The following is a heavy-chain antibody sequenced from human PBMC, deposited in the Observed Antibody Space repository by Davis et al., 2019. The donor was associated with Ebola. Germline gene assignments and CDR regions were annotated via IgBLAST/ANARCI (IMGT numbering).Heavy chain of an antibody. D-gene: IGHD1-20*01. V-gene: IGHV1-8*02. J-gene: IGHJ4*02. CDR1: GYTFTSYY. Sequence: ASVKVSCKASGYTFTSYYMHWVRQATGQGLEWMGWMNPKTGNTGYAQKFQGRVTMTRDTSITTAYMELSSLTSEDTAVYYCVRYPPSNWNEFDYWGQGTLVTVSS. CDR3: VRYPPSNWNEFDY. CDR2: MNPKTGNT.